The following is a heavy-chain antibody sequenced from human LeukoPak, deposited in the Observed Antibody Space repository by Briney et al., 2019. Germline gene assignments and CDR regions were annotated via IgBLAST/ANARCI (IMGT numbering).Heavy chain of an antibody. D-gene: IGHD6-6*01. J-gene: IGHJ4*02. CDR1: GFTFSNYP. V-gene: IGHV3-23*01. Sequence: PGGSLRLSCEASGFTFSNYPMSWVRQAPGRGLEWVSVISESGDVTHYADAMKGRFTISRDNAINTLNLQMNSLRAEDTAIYYCARDSSHYLGSSDYWGQGTLVTVSS. CDR3: ARDSSHYLGSSDY. CDR2: ISESGDVT.